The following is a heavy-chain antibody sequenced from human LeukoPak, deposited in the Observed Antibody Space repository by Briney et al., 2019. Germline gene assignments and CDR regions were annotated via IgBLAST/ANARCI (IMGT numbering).Heavy chain of an antibody. D-gene: IGHD5-12*01. CDR1: GGTFSSYA. CDR2: IIPIFGTA. CDR3: ARVGSGHGAYYYYYYMDV. V-gene: IGHV1-69*05. J-gene: IGHJ6*03. Sequence: SVKVSCKASGGTFSSYAISWVRQAPGQGLEWMGGIIPIFGTANYAQKFQGRVTITRNTSISTAYLELSSLRSEDTAVYYCARVGSGHGAYYYYYYMDVWGKGTTVTVSS.